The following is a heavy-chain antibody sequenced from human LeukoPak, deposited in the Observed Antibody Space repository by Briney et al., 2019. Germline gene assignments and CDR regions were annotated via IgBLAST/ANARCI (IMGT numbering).Heavy chain of an antibody. CDR3: ARYYYGSGTVDY. Sequence: ASVKVSCKASGDTFSSYAISWVRRAPGQGLEWMGGIIPIFGTANYAQKFQGSVTITADESTSTAYMELSRLRSEDTAVYYCARYYYGSGTVDYWGQGTLVTVSS. D-gene: IGHD3-10*01. J-gene: IGHJ4*02. CDR1: GDTFSSYA. CDR2: IIPIFGTA. V-gene: IGHV1-69*13.